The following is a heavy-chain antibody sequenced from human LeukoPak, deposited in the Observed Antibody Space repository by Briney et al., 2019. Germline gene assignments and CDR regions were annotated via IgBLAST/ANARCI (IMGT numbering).Heavy chain of an antibody. CDR3: ARDLGSYSSGWYMGFDY. D-gene: IGHD6-19*01. CDR2: IRYDGSNK. V-gene: IGHV3-30*02. J-gene: IGHJ4*02. CDR1: RFTFDEYG. Sequence: GGSLRLSCAASRFTFDEYGMHWVRQAPGKGLEWVAFIRYDGSNKYYADSVKGRFTVSRDNAKNSLYLQMNSLRAEDTAIYYCARDLGSYSSGWYMGFDYWGQGTLVTVSS.